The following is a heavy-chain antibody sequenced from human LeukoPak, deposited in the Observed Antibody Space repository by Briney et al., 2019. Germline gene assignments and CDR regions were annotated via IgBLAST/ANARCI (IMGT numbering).Heavy chain of an antibody. J-gene: IGHJ5*02. V-gene: IGHV1-18*01. Sequence: GASVKVSCKASGYTFTSYGISWVRQAPGQGLEWMGWISAYNGNTNYAQKLQGRVTMTTDTSTSTAYMELRSLRSDDTAVYYCARHVVVVVAATPWFDPWGQGTLVTVSS. CDR1: GYTFTSYG. CDR2: ISAYNGNT. CDR3: ARHVVVVVAATPWFDP. D-gene: IGHD2-15*01.